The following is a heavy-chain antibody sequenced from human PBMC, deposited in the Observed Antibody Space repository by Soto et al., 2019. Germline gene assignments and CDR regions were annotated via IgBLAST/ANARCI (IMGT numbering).Heavy chain of an antibody. CDR2: ISAYNGHT. Sequence: QVHLVQSGAEVKKPGASVKVSCKASGYTITSYGISWVRQAPGQGLEWMGWISAYNGHTNYAQKFQGRVTLTTDTSTSTAYMELRSLRADDTAVYYCATDIVVGVEAGGGGDAFDIWGQGTLVTVSS. V-gene: IGHV1-18*01. CDR1: GYTITSYG. CDR3: ATDIVVGVEAGGGGDAFDI. D-gene: IGHD2-15*01. J-gene: IGHJ3*02.